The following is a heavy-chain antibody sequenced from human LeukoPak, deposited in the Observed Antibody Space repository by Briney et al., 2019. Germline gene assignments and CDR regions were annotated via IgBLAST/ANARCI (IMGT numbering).Heavy chain of an antibody. V-gene: IGHV1-18*01. Sequence: GASVKVSCKASGYTFTGYGISWVRQAPGQGLEWMGWISAYNDNTNYAQKLQGRVTMTTDTSTSTAYMELRSLRSEDTDVYYCARDLKRYCSSTSCPGGFDPGGQGSLVTVS. CDR1: GYTFTGYG. CDR3: ARDLKRYCSSTSCPGGFDP. J-gene: IGHJ5*02. CDR2: ISAYNDNT. D-gene: IGHD2-2*01.